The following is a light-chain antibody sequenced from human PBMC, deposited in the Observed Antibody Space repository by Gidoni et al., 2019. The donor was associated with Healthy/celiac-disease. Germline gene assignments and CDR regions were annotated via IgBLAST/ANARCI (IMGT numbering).Light chain of an antibody. J-gene: IGLJ3*02. Sequence: QSALTQPASVSGSPGQSITISCTGTSSDVGGYNYVSWYQQHPGKAPKLMIYYVSNRPSGVSNRFSGSKSGNTASLTISGLQAEDEADYYCSSYTSNSTPVFGGGTKLTVL. CDR3: SSYTSNSTPV. CDR1: SSDVGGYNY. V-gene: IGLV2-14*03. CDR2: YVS.